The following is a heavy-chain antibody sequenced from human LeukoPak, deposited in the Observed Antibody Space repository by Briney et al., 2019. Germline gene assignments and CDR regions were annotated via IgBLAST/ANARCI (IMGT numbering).Heavy chain of an antibody. Sequence: GASVKVSCKASGYTFTSYAISWVRQAPGQGLEWMGRIIPILGIANYAQKFQGRVTITTDKSTSTAYMELSSLRSEDTAVYYCARARHCSSTNCYEHDYWGQGTQVTVSS. CDR2: IIPILGIA. D-gene: IGHD2-2*01. V-gene: IGHV1-69*04. CDR1: GYTFTSYA. J-gene: IGHJ4*02. CDR3: ARARHCSSTNCYEHDY.